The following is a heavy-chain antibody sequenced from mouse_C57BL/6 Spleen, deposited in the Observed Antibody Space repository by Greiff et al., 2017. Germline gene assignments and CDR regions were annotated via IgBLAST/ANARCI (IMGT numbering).Heavy chain of an antibody. D-gene: IGHD1-1*01. CDR1: GYAFSSSW. CDR2: IYPGDGDT. CDR3: ARTYYYGSSYEDAMDG. J-gene: IGHJ4*01. Sequence: VQLQQSGPELVKPGASVTISCKASGYAFSSSWMNWVKQRPGKGLEWIGRIYPGDGDTNYTGKFKGKATLTADKSSSTAYMQLSSLTSEDSAVYFCARTYYYGSSYEDAMDGWGKGTSVTVSS. V-gene: IGHV1-82*01.